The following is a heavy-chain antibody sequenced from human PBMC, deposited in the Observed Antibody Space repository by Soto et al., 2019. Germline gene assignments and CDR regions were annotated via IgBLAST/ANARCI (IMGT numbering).Heavy chain of an antibody. V-gene: IGHV4-31*03. CDR1: GGSISSGGYY. J-gene: IGHJ6*03. Sequence: SETLSLTCTVSGGSISSGGYYWSWIRQHPGKGLEWIGYIYYSGSTYYNPSLKSRVTISVDTSKNQFSLKLSSVTAADTAVYYCARRGNSNYLRYMDVWGKGTTVTVS. CDR2: IYYSGST. D-gene: IGHD4-4*01. CDR3: ARRGNSNYLRYMDV.